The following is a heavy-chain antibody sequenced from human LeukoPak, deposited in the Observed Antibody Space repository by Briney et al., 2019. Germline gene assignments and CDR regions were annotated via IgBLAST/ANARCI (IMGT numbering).Heavy chain of an antibody. Sequence: GESLKISCKGSGYSFTSHWIGWVRQMPGKGLEWMGIVYPSDSDTRYSPSFQGQVTISADKSIRTAYLQWNSLKASDTAMYYCASAVAVAGPDAFDIWGRGTMVTVSS. D-gene: IGHD6-19*01. CDR2: VYPSDSDT. V-gene: IGHV5-51*01. CDR1: GYSFTSHW. J-gene: IGHJ3*02. CDR3: ASAVAVAGPDAFDI.